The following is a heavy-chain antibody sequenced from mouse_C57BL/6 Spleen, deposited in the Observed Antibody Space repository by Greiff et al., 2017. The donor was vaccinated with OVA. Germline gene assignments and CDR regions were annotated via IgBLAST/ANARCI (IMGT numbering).Heavy chain of an antibody. V-gene: IGHV1-81*01. D-gene: IGHD1-1*01. Sequence: VQLQQSGAELARPGASVKLSCKASGYTFTSYGISWVKQRTGQGLEWIGEIYPRSGNTYYNEKFKGKATLTADKSSSTAYMELRSLTSEDSAVYFCAREDYYGSSLYFDVWGTGTTVTVSS. J-gene: IGHJ1*03. CDR3: AREDYYGSSLYFDV. CDR1: GYTFTSYG. CDR2: IYPRSGNT.